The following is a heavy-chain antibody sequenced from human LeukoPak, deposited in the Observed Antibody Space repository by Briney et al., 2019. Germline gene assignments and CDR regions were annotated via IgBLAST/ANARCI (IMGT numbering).Heavy chain of an antibody. Sequence: GGSLRLSCAASGFTFSSYSMSWVRQAPGKGLEWVSGISGRGVSTYYADTAKGRFAISRDNSKNTLYLQMNSLRADDTAVYYCAKGWDTSGYYSWGHWGQGTLVTVSS. D-gene: IGHD3-22*01. J-gene: IGHJ4*02. CDR2: ISGRGVST. CDR1: GFTFSSYS. CDR3: AKGWDTSGYYSWGH. V-gene: IGHV3-23*01.